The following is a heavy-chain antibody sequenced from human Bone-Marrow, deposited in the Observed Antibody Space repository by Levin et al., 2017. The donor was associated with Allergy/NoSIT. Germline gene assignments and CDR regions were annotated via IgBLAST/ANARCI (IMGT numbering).Heavy chain of an antibody. Sequence: SETLSLTCTVSGGSVNSGSYYWNWIRQSPGKGLEWIGYIYYSGTINYNPSLKSRVTISLDKSKNQFSLNMRSVTAADTAVYYCLRSLGNWFDPWGQGTLATVSS. V-gene: IGHV4-61*01. CDR3: LRSLGNWFDP. CDR1: GGSVNSGSYY. CDR2: IYYSGTI. D-gene: IGHD3-3*01. J-gene: IGHJ5*02.